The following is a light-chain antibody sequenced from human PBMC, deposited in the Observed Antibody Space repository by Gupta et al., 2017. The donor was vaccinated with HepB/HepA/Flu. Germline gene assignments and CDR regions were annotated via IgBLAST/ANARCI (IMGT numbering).Light chain of an antibody. CDR1: QSISPW. Sequence: DIQMTQSPSTLSSSVGDRVTITCRASQSISPWVAWYQQKSGKAPNLLIYKASNLASGVPSRFSGSGSGTDFTLTISSRQPEDFAGYYCQQNHSCPLTFGGGTKVDIK. CDR2: KAS. CDR3: QQNHSCPLT. V-gene: IGKV1-5*03. J-gene: IGKJ4*01.